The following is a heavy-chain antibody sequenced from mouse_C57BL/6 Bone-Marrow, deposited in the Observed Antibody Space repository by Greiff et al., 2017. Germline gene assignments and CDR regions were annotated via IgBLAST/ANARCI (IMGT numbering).Heavy chain of an antibody. CDR3: ARDPPHDY. CDR2: ISDGGSYT. Sequence: DVQLVESGGGLVKPGGSLKLSCAASGFTFSSYAMSWVRQTPEKRLEWVATISDGGSYTYYPDNVKGRFTISRDNAKNNLYLQMSHLKSEDTAMYYCARDPPHDYWGQGTTLTVSS. V-gene: IGHV5-4*01. CDR1: GFTFSSYA. J-gene: IGHJ2*01.